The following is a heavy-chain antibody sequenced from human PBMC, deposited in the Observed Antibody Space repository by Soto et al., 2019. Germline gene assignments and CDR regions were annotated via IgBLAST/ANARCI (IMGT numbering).Heavy chain of an antibody. Sequence: PGGSLRLSCAASGFTFSSYDMHWVRQATGKGLEWVSAIGTAGDTYYPGSVKGRFTISRENAKNSLYLQMNSLRAGDTAVYYCARGVEGYCSGGSCPSYYYMDVWGKGTTVTVSS. CDR2: IGTAGDT. CDR3: ARGVEGYCSGGSCPSYYYMDV. CDR1: GFTFSSYD. D-gene: IGHD2-15*01. V-gene: IGHV3-13*01. J-gene: IGHJ6*03.